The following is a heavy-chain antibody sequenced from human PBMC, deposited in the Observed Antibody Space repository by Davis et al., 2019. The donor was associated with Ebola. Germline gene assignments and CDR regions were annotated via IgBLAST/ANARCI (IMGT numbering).Heavy chain of an antibody. CDR3: AYYNSSGHAFDP. CDR1: GGSFSGYY. V-gene: IGHV4-38-2*01. CDR2: IYHSGST. J-gene: IGHJ5*02. D-gene: IGHD3-22*01. Sequence: PSETLSLTCAVYGGSFSGYYWGWIRQPPGKGLEWIGSIYHSGSTYYNPSLKSRVTISVDTSKNQFSLNLNSVTAADTALYYCAYYNSSGHAFDPWGQGTLVTVSS.